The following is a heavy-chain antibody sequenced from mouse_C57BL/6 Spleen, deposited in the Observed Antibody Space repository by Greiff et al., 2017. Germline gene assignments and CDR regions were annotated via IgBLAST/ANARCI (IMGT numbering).Heavy chain of an antibody. V-gene: IGHV1-50*01. CDR3: ARWGDSWFAY. D-gene: IGHD3-3*01. CDR1: GYTFTSYW. CDR2: IDPSDSYT. J-gene: IGHJ3*01. Sequence: VQLQQSGAELVKPGASVKLSCKASGYTFTSYWMQWVKQRPGQGLEWIGEIDPSDSYTNYNQKFKGKATLTVDTSSSTAYMQLSSLTSEDSAVYYCARWGDSWFAYWGQGTLVTVSA.